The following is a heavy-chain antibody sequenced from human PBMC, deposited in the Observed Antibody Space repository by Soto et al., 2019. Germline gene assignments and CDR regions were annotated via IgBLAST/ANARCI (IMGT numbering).Heavy chain of an antibody. Sequence: WASVKVSCKPSGYSFTGYYMHWVRQAPGQGLEWMGWINPHSGGTTYAQKFQGRVTMTRDTSIGTAYMELRGLKSDDTAVYYCAREDPALCPSLPSGFYYDNSGYCVFDHWGQGTLVTVSS. J-gene: IGHJ4*02. D-gene: IGHD3-22*01. CDR3: AREDPALCPSLPSGFYYDNSGYCVFDH. CDR2: INPHSGGT. CDR1: GYSFTGYY. V-gene: IGHV1-2*02.